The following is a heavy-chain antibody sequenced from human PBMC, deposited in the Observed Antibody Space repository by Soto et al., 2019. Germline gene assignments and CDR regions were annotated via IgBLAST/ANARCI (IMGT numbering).Heavy chain of an antibody. Sequence: GGSLRLSCAASGFTFSSYAMHWVRQAPGKGLEYVSAISSNGGSTYYANSVKGRFTISRDNSKNTLYLQMGSLRAEDMAVYYCARASDSGYVLYYFDYWGQGTLVTVSS. CDR3: ARASDSGYVLYYFDY. CDR1: GFTFSSYA. J-gene: IGHJ4*02. CDR2: ISSNGGST. D-gene: IGHD5-12*01. V-gene: IGHV3-64*01.